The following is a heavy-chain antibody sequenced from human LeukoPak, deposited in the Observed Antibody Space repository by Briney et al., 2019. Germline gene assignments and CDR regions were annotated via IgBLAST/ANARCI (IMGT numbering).Heavy chain of an antibody. V-gene: IGHV4-38-2*02. D-gene: IGHD4-23*01. J-gene: IGHJ1*01. Sequence: PSETLSLTCTVSGYSISSGYYWGWIRQPPGKGLEWIGSIHHSGSTNYNPSLKSRVTISLDTSENQFSLKLSSVTAADTAVYYCARAYGGNSQYFQHWGQGTLVTVSS. CDR2: IHHSGST. CDR3: ARAYGGNSQYFQH. CDR1: GYSISSGYY.